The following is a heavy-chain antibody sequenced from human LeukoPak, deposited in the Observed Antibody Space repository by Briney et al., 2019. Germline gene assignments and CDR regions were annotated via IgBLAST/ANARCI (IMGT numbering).Heavy chain of an antibody. J-gene: IGHJ4*02. V-gene: IGHV4-31*03. CDR1: GVSISSGGYY. CDR2: IYYSGST. D-gene: IGHD3-10*01. CDR3: ARARFRELSKPYFAH. Sequence: RSETLSLTCTVSGVSISSGGYYLSWSRQHPGKGLEWIGYIYYSGSTYYNPSLKSRVTISVDTSKNQFSLKLSSVTAADTAVYYCARARFRELSKPYFAHCSQGTLVTVSS.